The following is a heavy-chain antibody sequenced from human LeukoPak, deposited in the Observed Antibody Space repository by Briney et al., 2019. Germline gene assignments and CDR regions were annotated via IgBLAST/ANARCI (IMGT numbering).Heavy chain of an antibody. Sequence: GGSLRLSCAASGFTFDDYAMHWVRQAPGKGLEWVSGISWNSGSIGYADSVKGRFTISRDNAKNSLYLQMNSLRAEDTAVYYCARTTLRYFDWPTSSDAFDIWGQGTMVTVSS. CDR2: ISWNSGSI. J-gene: IGHJ3*02. CDR3: ARTTLRYFDWPTSSDAFDI. V-gene: IGHV3-9*01. D-gene: IGHD3-9*01. CDR1: GFTFDDYA.